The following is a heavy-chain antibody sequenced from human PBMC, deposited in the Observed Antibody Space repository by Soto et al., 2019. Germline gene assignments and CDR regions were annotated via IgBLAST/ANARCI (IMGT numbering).Heavy chain of an antibody. CDR2: IYYSGST. CDR3: ATKGFGSGDSWHPNWFDS. CDR1: GGSVSSDSYY. D-gene: IGHD2-15*01. J-gene: IGHJ5*01. Sequence: QVQLRESGPRLVQPSETLSLTCTVSGGSVSSDSYYWSWIRQPPGEGLEWMGYIYYSGSTSYNPSLKSRVTISVDTAKNQFSRNRDSVTAADTAVYYCATKGFGSGDSWHPNWFDSWGQGTLVTVSS. V-gene: IGHV4-61*01.